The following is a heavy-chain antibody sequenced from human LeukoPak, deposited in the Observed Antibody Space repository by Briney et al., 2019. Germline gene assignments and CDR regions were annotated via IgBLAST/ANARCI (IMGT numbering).Heavy chain of an antibody. CDR3: ARRADYGDYYNWFDP. CDR2: IYYSGST. J-gene: IGHJ5*02. V-gene: IGHV4-39*01. CDR1: GGSLSSSSYY. D-gene: IGHD4-17*01. Sequence: SETLSLTCTVSGGSLSSSSYYWGWIRQPPGKGLEWIGSIYYSGSTYYNPSLKSRVTISVDTSKNQFSLKLSSVTAADTAVYYCARRADYGDYYNWFDPWGQGTLVTVSS.